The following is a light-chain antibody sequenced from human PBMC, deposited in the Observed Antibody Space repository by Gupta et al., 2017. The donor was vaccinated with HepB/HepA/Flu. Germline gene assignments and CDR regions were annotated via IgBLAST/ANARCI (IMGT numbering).Light chain of an antibody. J-gene: IGKJ4*01. CDR3: QQRSNWPLT. Sequence: DIVFTQSSATLSLSPGERATLSCRASQSVSSYLAWYQQKPGQAPRLLIYDASNRATGIPARFSGSGSGTDFTLTISSLEPEDFAVYYCQQRSNWPLTFGGGTKVEIK. V-gene: IGKV3-11*01. CDR2: DAS. CDR1: QSVSSY.